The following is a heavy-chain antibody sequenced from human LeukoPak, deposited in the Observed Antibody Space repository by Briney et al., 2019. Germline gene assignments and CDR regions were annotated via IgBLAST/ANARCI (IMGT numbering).Heavy chain of an antibody. Sequence: PGRSLRLSCAASGFTFSLHAMHWVRQAPGKGLEWVAVIWYDGSNKYYADSVKGRSTISRDNSNNTLYLQMNSLRADDTAVYYCAKVTDSSGYFPSDYWGQGTLVTVSS. CDR3: AKVTDSSGYFPSDY. V-gene: IGHV3-33*06. CDR2: IWYDGSNK. D-gene: IGHD3-22*01. CDR1: GFTFSLHA. J-gene: IGHJ4*02.